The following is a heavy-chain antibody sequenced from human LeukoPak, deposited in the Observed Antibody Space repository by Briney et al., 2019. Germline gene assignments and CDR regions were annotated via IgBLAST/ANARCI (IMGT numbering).Heavy chain of an antibody. Sequence: GGSLRLSCAASGFTFSSYAMSWVRQAPGKGLEWVSAISGSGGSTYYADSVKGRFTISRDNSKNTLYLQMNSLRAEDTAVYYCAKVREDYYYYYGMDVWGQGTTVTVSS. J-gene: IGHJ6*02. CDR2: ISGSGGST. CDR3: AKVREDYYYYYGMDV. V-gene: IGHV3-23*01. D-gene: IGHD1-26*01. CDR1: GFTFSSYA.